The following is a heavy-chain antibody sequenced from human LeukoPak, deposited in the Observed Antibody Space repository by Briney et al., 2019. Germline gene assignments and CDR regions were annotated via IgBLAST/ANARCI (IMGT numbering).Heavy chain of an antibody. J-gene: IGHJ3*02. Sequence: GGSLRLSCAASGFTFSSYSMNWARQAPGKGPEGVSYISSSSSTIYYADSVKGRFTISRDNAKNSLYLQMNSLRAEDTAVYYCARARYGGNSESAFDIWGQGTMVTVSS. CDR1: GFTFSSYS. CDR3: ARARYGGNSESAFDI. D-gene: IGHD2-21*02. CDR2: ISSSSSTI. V-gene: IGHV3-48*01.